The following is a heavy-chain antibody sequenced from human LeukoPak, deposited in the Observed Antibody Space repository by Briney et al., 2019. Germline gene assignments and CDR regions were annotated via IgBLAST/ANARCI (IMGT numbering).Heavy chain of an antibody. V-gene: IGHV3-30*04. J-gene: IGHJ4*02. Sequence: PGRSLRLSCAASGFTFSSYVIHWVRQAPGKGLEWVAVISYDGSNKYYADSVKGRFTLSRDNSKNTVYLQMNSLRAEDTAVYYCARAANWNDGGFDYWGQGTLVTVSS. D-gene: IGHD1-1*01. CDR1: GFTFSSYV. CDR3: ARAANWNDGGFDY. CDR2: ISYDGSNK.